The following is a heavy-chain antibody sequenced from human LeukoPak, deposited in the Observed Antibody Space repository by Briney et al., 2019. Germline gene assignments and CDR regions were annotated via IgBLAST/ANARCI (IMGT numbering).Heavy chain of an antibody. J-gene: IGHJ4*02. CDR2: IIPIFGTA. Sequence: ASVKVSCKASGGTFSSYAISWVRQAPGQGLEWMGGIIPIFGTANYAQKFQGRVTITADESTSTAYMELSSLRSEDTAVYYCARGGSSGYYFDYWGRGTLVTVSS. D-gene: IGHD3-22*01. CDR3: ARGGSSGYYFDY. V-gene: IGHV1-69*13. CDR1: GGTFSSYA.